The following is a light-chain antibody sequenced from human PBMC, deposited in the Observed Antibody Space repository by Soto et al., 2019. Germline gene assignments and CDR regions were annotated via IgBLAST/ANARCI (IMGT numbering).Light chain of an antibody. CDR3: QQYGSSPQT. CDR1: QSVSRSY. Sequence: EIVLTQSPGTLSLSPGERATLSCRASQSVSRSYLAWYQQKPGQAPRLLIYGASSRATGIPDRFSGSGSGTDFTLTISRVEPEDFAVYYCQQYGSSPQTFGQGTKVEIK. CDR2: GAS. J-gene: IGKJ1*01. V-gene: IGKV3-20*01.